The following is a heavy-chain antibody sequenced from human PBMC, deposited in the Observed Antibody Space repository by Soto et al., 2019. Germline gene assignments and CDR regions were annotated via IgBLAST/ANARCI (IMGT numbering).Heavy chain of an antibody. CDR3: ARDVIAAAGTAG. J-gene: IGHJ4*02. V-gene: IGHV1-69*12. CDR2: IIPIFGTA. D-gene: IGHD6-13*01. Sequence: QVQLVQSGAEVKKPGSSVKVSCKASGGTFSSYAISWVRQAPGQGLEWMGGIIPIFGTANYAQKFQGRVMIXAXESTSTAYMELSSLRSEDTAVYYCARDVIAAAGTAGWGQGTLVTVSS. CDR1: GGTFSSYA.